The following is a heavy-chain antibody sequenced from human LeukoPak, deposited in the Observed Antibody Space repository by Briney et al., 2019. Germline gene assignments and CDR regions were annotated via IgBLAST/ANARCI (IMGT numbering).Heavy chain of an antibody. CDR3: AKVRVAGHDAFDI. CDR1: GFTFSSSA. V-gene: IGHV3-23*01. Sequence: GGSLRLSCTASGFTFSSSAMSWVRQPPGKGLEWVSAISGSGGGTYYADSVKGRFTISRDNSKNTLYLQMNSLRAEDTAVYYCAKVRVAGHDAFDIWGQGTMVTVSS. CDR2: ISGSGGGT. D-gene: IGHD6-19*01. J-gene: IGHJ3*02.